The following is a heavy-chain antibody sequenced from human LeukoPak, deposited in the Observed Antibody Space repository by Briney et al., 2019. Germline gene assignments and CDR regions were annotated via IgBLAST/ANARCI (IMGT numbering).Heavy chain of an antibody. CDR1: GFTFSNYA. D-gene: IGHD6-19*01. CDR2: ISSNGGST. Sequence: PGGSLRLSCSASGFTFSNYAMHWVRQAPGKGLEYVSAISSNGGSTNYADSAKGRFTISRDNTKNTLYLQMGSLRAEDTAVYYCVKTIAVPGNFDYWGQGILVTVSS. CDR3: VKTIAVPGNFDY. J-gene: IGHJ4*02. V-gene: IGHV3-64D*09.